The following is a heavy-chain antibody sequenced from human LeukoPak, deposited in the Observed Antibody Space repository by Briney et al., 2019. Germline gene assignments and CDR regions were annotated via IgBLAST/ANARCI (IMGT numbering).Heavy chain of an antibody. D-gene: IGHD2-15*01. CDR2: ISSSSSYI. Sequence: GGSLRLSCAASGFTFSSYAMNWVRQAPGKGLEWVSSISSSSSYIYYADSVKGRFTISRDNAKNSLYLQMNSLRAEDTAVYYCAYSRRDDAFDIWGQGTMVTVSS. CDR1: GFTFSSYA. V-gene: IGHV3-21*01. CDR3: AYSRRDDAFDI. J-gene: IGHJ3*02.